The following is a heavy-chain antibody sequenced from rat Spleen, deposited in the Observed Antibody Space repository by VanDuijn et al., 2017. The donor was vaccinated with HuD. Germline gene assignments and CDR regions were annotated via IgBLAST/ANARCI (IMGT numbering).Heavy chain of an antibody. CDR1: GYSITSGYG. CDR3: TTDRDYYSSYIPRFAY. Sequence: EVQLLESGPGLVKPSQSLSLTCSVTGYSITSGYGWNWIRKFPGNKLEWMGYINITSGTGYNPPPKSRISITRDTSKNQFFLQVDSVTTDDTATYYCTTDRDYYSSYIPRFAYWGQGTLVTVSS. J-gene: IGHJ3*01. CDR2: INITSGT. V-gene: IGHV3-3*01. D-gene: IGHD1-2*01.